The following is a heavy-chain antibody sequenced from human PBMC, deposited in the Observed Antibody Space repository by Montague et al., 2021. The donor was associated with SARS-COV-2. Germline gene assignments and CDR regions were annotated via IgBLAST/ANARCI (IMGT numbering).Heavy chain of an antibody. J-gene: IGHJ4*02. D-gene: IGHD3-10*01. CDR2: IYYSGST. Sequence: SETLSLTCTVSGGSISSYYWSWIRQPPGKGLEWIGYIYYSGSTNYNPSLKSRVTISVDTSKNQFSLKLSSVTAADTAVYYCARAKRGYYYGLGVSAHFDYWGQGTPVTVSS. CDR3: ARAKRGYYYGLGVSAHFDY. V-gene: IGHV4-59*01. CDR1: GGSISSYY.